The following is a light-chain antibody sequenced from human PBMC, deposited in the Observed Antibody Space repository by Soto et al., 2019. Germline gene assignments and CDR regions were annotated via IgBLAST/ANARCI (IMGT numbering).Light chain of an antibody. Sequence: LKQPVYLYGYPRQSITISSTGTSSDVGSYNLVSWYQQHPGKAPKLMIYEVTQRPSGVSDRFSGSKSGNTASLTISGLQAEDEADYYCCSYAGGTYVFGTGTKVTVL. V-gene: IGLV2-23*02. J-gene: IGLJ1*01. CDR3: CSYAGGTYV. CDR1: SSDVGSYNL. CDR2: EVT.